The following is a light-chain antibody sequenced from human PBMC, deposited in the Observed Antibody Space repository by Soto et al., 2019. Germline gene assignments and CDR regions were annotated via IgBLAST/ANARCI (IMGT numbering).Light chain of an antibody. V-gene: IGKV1-39*01. CDR1: QSINSY. J-gene: IGKJ3*01. Sequence: DIQMTQSPSSLSASVGDRVTITCRASQSINSYLSWYQQKAGKAPKLLIYGASSLQSGVPSRFRGGGSGTDFTLTISSLQPEDFATYYCQQSYSTPFTFGPGTKVDI. CDR3: QQSYSTPFT. CDR2: GAS.